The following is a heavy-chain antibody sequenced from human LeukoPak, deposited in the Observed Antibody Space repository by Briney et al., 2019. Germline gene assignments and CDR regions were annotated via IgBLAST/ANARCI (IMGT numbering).Heavy chain of an antibody. V-gene: IGHV3-23*01. CDR1: GFTFSSYA. CDR3: AKDLPPYYYDSSGYYPPLDY. Sequence: GGSLRLSCAASGFTFSSYAMSWVRQAPGKGLEWVSAISGSGGSTYYADSVKGRFTISRDNSKNTLYLQMNSLRAEDTAVYYCAKDLPPYYYDSSGYYPPLDYWGQGTLVIVSS. CDR2: ISGSGGST. D-gene: IGHD3-22*01. J-gene: IGHJ4*02.